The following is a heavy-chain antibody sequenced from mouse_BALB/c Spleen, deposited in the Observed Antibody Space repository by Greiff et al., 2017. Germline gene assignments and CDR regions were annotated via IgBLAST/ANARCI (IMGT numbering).Heavy chain of an antibody. D-gene: IGHD2-4*01. CDR1: GYSITSGYY. J-gene: IGHJ4*01. CDR3: SRGDYDRYYYAMDY. V-gene: IGHV3-6*02. Sequence: DVQLQESGPGLVKPSQSLSLTCSVTGYSITSGYYWNWIRQFPGNKLEWMGYISYDGSNNYNPSLKNRISITRYTSKNQFFLKLNSVTTEDTATYYCSRGDYDRYYYAMDYWGQGTSVTVSS. CDR2: ISYDGSN.